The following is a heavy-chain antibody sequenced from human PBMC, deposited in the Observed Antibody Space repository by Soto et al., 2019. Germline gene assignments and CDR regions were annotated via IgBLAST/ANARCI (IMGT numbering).Heavy chain of an antibody. J-gene: IGHJ4*02. V-gene: IGHV4-59*01. D-gene: IGHD6-13*01. CDR2: IYYSGST. CDR1: GGSISSYY. Sequence: QVQLQESGPGLVKPSETLSLTCTVSGGSISSYYWSWIRRPPGKGLEWIGYIYYSGSTNYNPSLTSRVTISVDTSKNQFSLKLTSVTAADTAVYYCARGLVSSSWYSLGYWGQGTLVTVSS. CDR3: ARGLVSSSWYSLGY.